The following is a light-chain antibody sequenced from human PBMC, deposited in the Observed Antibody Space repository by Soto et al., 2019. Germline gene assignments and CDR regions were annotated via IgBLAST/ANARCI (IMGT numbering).Light chain of an antibody. CDR1: NSDVGSYKV. CDR3: CSFAGGSATWV. CDR2: EAT. J-gene: IGLJ3*02. Sequence: QSALTQPASVSGSPGQSITISCTGTNSDVGSYKVVSWYQQHPGKVPKLIIYEATKRPSGLSNRFSGSKSGNTASLTISGLQAEDEADYYCCSFAGGSATWVFGGGTKLTVL. V-gene: IGLV2-23*01.